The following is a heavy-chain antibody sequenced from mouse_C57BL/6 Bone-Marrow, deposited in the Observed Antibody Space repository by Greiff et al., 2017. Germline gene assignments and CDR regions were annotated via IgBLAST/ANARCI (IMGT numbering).Heavy chain of an antibody. CDR1: GYAFTNYL. J-gene: IGHJ3*01. CDR2: INPGSGGT. D-gene: IGHD2-4*01. V-gene: IGHV1-54*01. Sequence: QVQLKESGAELVRPGTSVKVSCKASGYAFTNYLIEWVKQRPGQGLEWIGVINPGSGGTNYNEKFKGKATLTADKSSSTAYMQLSSLTSEDSAVYFCARAGDYDGWFAYWGQGTLVTVSA. CDR3: ARAGDYDGWFAY.